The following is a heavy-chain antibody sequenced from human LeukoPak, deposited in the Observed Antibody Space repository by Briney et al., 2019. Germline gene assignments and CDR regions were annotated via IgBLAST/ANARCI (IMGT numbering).Heavy chain of an antibody. V-gene: IGHV3-33*01. CDR2: IWEDGSNK. J-gene: IGHJ6*02. CDR3: ASERRGTVTDYCHYGMDV. Sequence: GGSLRLSCAASGFTFSSYGMHWVRQAPGKGVEWVAVIWEDGSNKYYADSVKGRFTIYRDNSKKTLSLQMNSLRAQDTAVYYCASERRGTVTDYCHYGMDVRGQGTTVTVSS. D-gene: IGHD4-17*01. CDR1: GFTFSSYG.